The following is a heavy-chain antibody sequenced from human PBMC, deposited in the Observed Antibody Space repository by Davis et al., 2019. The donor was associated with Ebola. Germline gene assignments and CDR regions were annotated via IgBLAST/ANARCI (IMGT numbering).Heavy chain of an antibody. D-gene: IGHD6-19*01. CDR3: ARDLVAVAGGDY. Sequence: MPSETLSLTCTVSGGSISSYYWGWIRQPPGKGLEWIGSIYYSGSTYYNPSLKSRVTISVDTSKNQFSLKLSSVTAADTAVYYCARDLVAVAGGDYWGQGTLVTVSS. J-gene: IGHJ4*02. CDR1: GGSISSYY. CDR2: IYYSGST. V-gene: IGHV4-39*07.